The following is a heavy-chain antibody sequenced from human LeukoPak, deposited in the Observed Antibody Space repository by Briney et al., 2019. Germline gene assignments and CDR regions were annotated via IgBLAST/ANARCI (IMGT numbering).Heavy chain of an antibody. CDR3: ARDVLAAAGTFDY. Sequence: SETLSLTCAVYGGSFSGYYWSWIRQPPGKGLEWIGEINHSGSTNYNPSLKSRVTISVDTSKNQFSLKLSSVTAADTAVYYCARDVLAAAGTFDYWGQGALVTVSS. CDR2: INHSGST. V-gene: IGHV4-34*01. J-gene: IGHJ4*02. D-gene: IGHD6-13*01. CDR1: GGSFSGYY.